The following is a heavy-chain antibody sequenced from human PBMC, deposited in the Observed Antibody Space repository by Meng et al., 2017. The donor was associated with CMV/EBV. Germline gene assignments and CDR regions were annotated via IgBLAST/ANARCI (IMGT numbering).Heavy chain of an antibody. J-gene: IGHJ4*02. V-gene: IGHV1-18*01. CDR2: ISAYNGNT. CDR1: GYTVTRYG. CDR3: ATDILTHFDY. D-gene: IGHD3-9*01. Sequence: VQVVQFGAGVKKAGGSVKVSCKASGYTVTRYGISLGRQAPGQGLEWMGWISAYNGNTNYAQKLQGRVTMTTDTSTSTAYMEPRSLRSDDTAVYYCATDILTHFDYWGQGTLVTVSS.